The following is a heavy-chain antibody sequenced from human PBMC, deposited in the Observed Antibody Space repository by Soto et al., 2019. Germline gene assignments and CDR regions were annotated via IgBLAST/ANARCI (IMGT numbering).Heavy chain of an antibody. V-gene: IGHV1-46*01. D-gene: IGHD5-18*01. Sequence: ASVKVSCKASGYTFTSYYMHWVRQAPGQGLEWMGIINPSGGSTSYAQKFQGRVTMTRDTSTSTVYMGLSSLRSEDTAVYYCARDKGGGLAPVDTAMAYYYYGMDVWGQGTTVTVSS. CDR2: INPSGGST. CDR3: ARDKGGGLAPVDTAMAYYYYGMDV. CDR1: GYTFTSYY. J-gene: IGHJ6*02.